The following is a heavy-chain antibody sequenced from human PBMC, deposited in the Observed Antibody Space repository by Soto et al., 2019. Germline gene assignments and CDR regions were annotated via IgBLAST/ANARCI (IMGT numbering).Heavy chain of an antibody. CDR2: ISSSGSTI. V-gene: IGHV3-48*03. CDR3: AREAPHSGYGMDV. D-gene: IGHD1-26*01. CDR1: GFTFSSYE. J-gene: IGHJ6*02. Sequence: GGSLRLSCAASGFTFSSYEMNWVRQAPGKGLEWVSYISSSGSTIYYADSVKGRFTISRDNAKNSLYLQMNSLRAEDTAVYYCAREAPHSGYGMDVWGQGTTVTVSS.